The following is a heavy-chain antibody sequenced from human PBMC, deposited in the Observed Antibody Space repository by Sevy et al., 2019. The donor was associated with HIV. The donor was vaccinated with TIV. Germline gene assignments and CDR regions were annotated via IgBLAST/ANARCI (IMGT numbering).Heavy chain of an antibody. V-gene: IGHV3-9*01. CDR3: AKSPRHDILTGSFDP. CDR1: GFTFDDYA. J-gene: IGHJ5*02. D-gene: IGHD3-9*01. CDR2: ISWNSGSI. Sequence: GGCLRLSCAASGFTFDDYAMHWVRQAPGKGLEWVSGISWNSGSIGYADSVKGRFTISRDNAKNSLYLQMNSLRAEDPAFYYCAKSPRHDILTGSFDPWGQGTLVLVSS.